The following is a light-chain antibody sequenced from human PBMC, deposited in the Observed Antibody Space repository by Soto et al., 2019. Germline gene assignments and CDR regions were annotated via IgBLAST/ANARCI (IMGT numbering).Light chain of an antibody. J-gene: IGKJ1*01. Sequence: DIQMTQSPSSLSASVGDSVTITCRASQTISNYLYWYQQKPGKAPKLLIHAASSLQSGVPSRFSGSGSGTVFTLTISSLQREDFATYSCHQSYSTPWTFGQGTKVEIK. CDR3: HQSYSTPWT. CDR1: QTISNY. V-gene: IGKV1-39*01. CDR2: AAS.